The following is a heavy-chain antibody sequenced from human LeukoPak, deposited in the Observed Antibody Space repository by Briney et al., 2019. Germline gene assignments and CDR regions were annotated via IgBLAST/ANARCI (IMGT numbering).Heavy chain of an antibody. J-gene: IGHJ4*02. CDR2: ISAYNGNT. CDR3: ARGTYFDY. Sequence: GASVKVSCKASGYTFTSYYTHWVRQAPGQGLEWVGWISAYNGNTDYAQKLQGRVTMTTDTSTSTAYMELRSLRSDDTAVYYCARGTYFDYWGQGTLVTVSS. V-gene: IGHV1-18*04. CDR1: GYTFTSYY.